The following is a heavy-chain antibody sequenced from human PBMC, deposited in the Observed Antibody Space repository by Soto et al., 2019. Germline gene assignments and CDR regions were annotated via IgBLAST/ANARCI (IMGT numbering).Heavy chain of an antibody. D-gene: IGHD3-22*01. J-gene: IGHJ4*02. CDR1: GGTFSSYA. Sequence: QVQLVQSGAEVKKPGSSVKVSCKASGGTFSSYAISWVRQAPGQGLEWMGGIIPIFGTANYAQKFQGRVTINADESTSTAYMELSSLRSEDTAVYYCARETYYYDSSGYYYVSGGRYFDYWGQGTLVTVSS. CDR3: ARETYYYDSSGYYYVSGGRYFDY. V-gene: IGHV1-69*01. CDR2: IIPIFGTA.